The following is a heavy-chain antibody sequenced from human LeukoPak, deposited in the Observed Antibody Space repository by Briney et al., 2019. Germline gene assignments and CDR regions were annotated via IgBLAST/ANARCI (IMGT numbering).Heavy chain of an antibody. D-gene: IGHD2-2*01. J-gene: IGHJ5*02. V-gene: IGHV4-4*07. CDR3: ARGLAVPAAENWFDP. CDR1: GGSISSYY. CDR2: IYTSGST. Sequence: SETLSLTCTVSGGSISSYYWSWIRQPAGKGLEWIGRIYTSGSTNYNPSLKSRVTMSVDTSKNQFSLKLSSVTAADTAVYYCARGLAVPAAENWFDPWGQGTLVTVSS.